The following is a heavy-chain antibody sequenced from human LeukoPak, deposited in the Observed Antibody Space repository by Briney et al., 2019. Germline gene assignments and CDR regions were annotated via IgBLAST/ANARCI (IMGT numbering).Heavy chain of an antibody. D-gene: IGHD6-6*01. V-gene: IGHV4-59*01. J-gene: IGHJ3*02. Sequence: SETLSLTCNVSGGSINSFYWSWIRQPPGKGLEWIGYIYGSGSTNYNPSLKSRVTISVDTSKNQFSLRLNSVTAADTAVYYCARLFSSSSGRAFDIWGQGTMVTVSS. CDR3: ARLFSSSSGRAFDI. CDR2: IYGSGST. CDR1: GGSINSFY.